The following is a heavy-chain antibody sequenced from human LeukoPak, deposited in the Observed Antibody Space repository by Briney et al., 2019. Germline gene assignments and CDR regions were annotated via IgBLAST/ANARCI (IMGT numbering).Heavy chain of an antibody. CDR3: ARDHRITMIVGD. CDR1: GGSISSGSYY. V-gene: IGHV4-61*09. J-gene: IGHJ4*02. D-gene: IGHD3-22*01. CDR2: IYTSGST. Sequence: PSETLSLTCTVSGGSISSGSYYWSWIRQPAGKGLEWIGHIYTSGSTNYNPSLKSRVTISVDTSKNQFSLKLSSVTAADTAVYYCARDHRITMIVGDWGQGTLVTVSS.